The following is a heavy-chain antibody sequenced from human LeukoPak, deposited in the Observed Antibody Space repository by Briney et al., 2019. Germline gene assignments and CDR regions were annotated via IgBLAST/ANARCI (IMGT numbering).Heavy chain of an antibody. CDR1: GGTFSSYA. CDR3: ASPYDYGDHYLDALHI. J-gene: IGHJ3*02. V-gene: IGHV1-69*06. Sequence: SVKVSCKASGGTFSSYAISWVRQAPGQGLEWMGGIIPIFGTANYAQKFQGRVTISADNSLNTAYLELSSLTSEDTAVYYCASPYDYGDHYLDALHIWGQGTIVTVSS. D-gene: IGHD4-17*01. CDR2: IIPIFGTA.